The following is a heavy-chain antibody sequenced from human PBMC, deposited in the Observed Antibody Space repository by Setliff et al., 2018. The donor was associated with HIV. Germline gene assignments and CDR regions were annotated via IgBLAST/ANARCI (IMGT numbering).Heavy chain of an antibody. J-gene: IGHJ5*02. Sequence: ASVNVSCKASGYTFIDYGINWLRQAPGQGLEWVGWINPYNGNTKYGQKFQGTVTMTRDTTTSTAYLELRRLRSDDTAVYFCARGGPARVALLYWFDPWGQGTLVTVS. D-gene: IGHD2-21*01. CDR3: ARGGPARVALLYWFDP. CDR2: INPYNGNT. V-gene: IGHV1-18*01. CDR1: GYTFIDYG.